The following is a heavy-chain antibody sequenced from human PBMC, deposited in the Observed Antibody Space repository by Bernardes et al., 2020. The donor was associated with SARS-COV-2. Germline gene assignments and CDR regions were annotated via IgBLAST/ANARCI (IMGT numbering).Heavy chain of an antibody. CDR3: ARVFDY. Sequence: TLSLTCTVSGVSISSSSYYCGWIRQPPGKGLEWIGSIYYSGSTYYNPSLKSRVTISVDTSKNQFSLKLSSVTAADTALYYCARVFDYWGQGTLVTVSS. J-gene: IGHJ4*02. CDR1: GVSISSSSYY. V-gene: IGHV4-39*01. CDR2: IYYSGST.